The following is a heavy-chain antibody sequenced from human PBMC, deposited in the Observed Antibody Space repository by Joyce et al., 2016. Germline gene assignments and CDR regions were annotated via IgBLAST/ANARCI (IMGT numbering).Heavy chain of an antibody. CDR3: ARDVLTTVTKAYGY. CDR2: ISRDNTYI. CDR1: GFIFSSYS. J-gene: IGHJ4*02. D-gene: IGHD4-11*01. V-gene: IGHV3-21*01. Sequence: EVQLVESGGGLVKPGESLRLSCTASGFIFSSYSMTWVRQGPGKGLEWVSSISRDNTYIFHADAVKVRFTISRDNARNSLYLQMNSLRAEDTAVYYCARDVLTTVTKAYGYWGQGTLVAISS.